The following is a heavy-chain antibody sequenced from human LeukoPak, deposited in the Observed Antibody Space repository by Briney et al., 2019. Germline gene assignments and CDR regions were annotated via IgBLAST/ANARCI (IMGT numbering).Heavy chain of an antibody. CDR1: GFTFSDYS. CDR2: ISSSSPYI. V-gene: IGHV3-21*01. D-gene: IGHD5-18*01. Sequence: GGSLRLSCAASGFTFSDYSMNWVRQAPGKGLEWVASISSSSPYIYYTDSVKGRFTISRDNARNSLYLQMNSLRAEDTAVYYCARLYSRVGPFDYWGQGTLVTVSS. J-gene: IGHJ4*02. CDR3: ARLYSRVGPFDY.